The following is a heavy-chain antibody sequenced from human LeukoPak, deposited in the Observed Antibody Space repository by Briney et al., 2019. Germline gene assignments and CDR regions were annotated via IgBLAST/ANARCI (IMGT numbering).Heavy chain of an antibody. J-gene: IGHJ4*02. CDR3: ARQIAYYYDSSGYYTTDY. D-gene: IGHD3-22*01. CDR2: IYYGGSDK. V-gene: IGHV3-33*01. Sequence: QPGRSLRLSCAASGFTFSSYGMHWVRQAPGKGLEWVAIIYYGGSDKYYADSVKGRFTISRDNSKDTLYLQMNSLGAEDTAVYYCARQIAYYYDSSGYYTTDYWGQGTLVTVSS. CDR1: GFTFSSYG.